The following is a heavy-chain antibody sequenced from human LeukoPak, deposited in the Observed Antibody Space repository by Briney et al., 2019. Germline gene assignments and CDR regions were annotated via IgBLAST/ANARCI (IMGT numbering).Heavy chain of an antibody. CDR2: IYYSGST. Sequence: PSETLSLTCTVSGGSISSSSYYWGWIRQPPGKGLEWIGSIYYSGSTYYNPSLKSRVTISVDTSKNQFSLKLSSVTAADTAVYYYARHSSIVATIGKWGQGTLVTVSS. CDR3: ARHSSIVATIGK. D-gene: IGHD5-12*01. CDR1: GGSISSSSYY. V-gene: IGHV4-39*01. J-gene: IGHJ4*02.